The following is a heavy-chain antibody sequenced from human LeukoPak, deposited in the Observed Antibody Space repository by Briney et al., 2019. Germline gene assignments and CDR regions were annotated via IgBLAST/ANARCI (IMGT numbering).Heavy chain of an antibody. D-gene: IGHD5-18*01. CDR1: GFTFDDYA. CDR3: AALDGYSYGPFDY. Sequence: GGSLRLSCAASGFTFDDYAMHWVRQAPGKGLEWVSGISWNSGSIGYADSVKGRFTISRDNAKSSLCLQMNSLRAEDTALYYCAALDGYSYGPFDYWGQGTLVTVSS. J-gene: IGHJ4*02. CDR2: ISWNSGSI. V-gene: IGHV3-9*01.